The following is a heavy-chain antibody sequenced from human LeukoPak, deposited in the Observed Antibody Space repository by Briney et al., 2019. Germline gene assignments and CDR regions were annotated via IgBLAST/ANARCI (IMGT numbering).Heavy chain of an antibody. J-gene: IGHJ6*03. CDR2: IYISGSGST. D-gene: IGHD6-19*01. CDR1: GGSISNYH. Sequence: SETLSLTCTVSGGSISNYHWGWIRQPAGKGLEWIGRIYISGSGSTNYNPSLKSRVTMSVDTSKNQFSLKLSSVTAADTAVYYCARDKRVAVAGTYIYYYYMDVWGNGTTVTISS. V-gene: IGHV4-4*07. CDR3: ARDKRVAVAGTYIYYYYMDV.